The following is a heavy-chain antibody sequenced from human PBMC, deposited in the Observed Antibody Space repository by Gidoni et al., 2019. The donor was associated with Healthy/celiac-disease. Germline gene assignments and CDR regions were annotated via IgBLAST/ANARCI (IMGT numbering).Heavy chain of an antibody. CDR1: GFTFSSSG. Sequence: QVQLVESGGGVVQPGRSLGLSCAASGFTFSSSGMHWVRQAPGKGLEGVAVIWYDESNKYYADSVKGRFTISRDNSKNTLYLQMNSLRAEDTAVYYCAREMGYQLLQVYYYYYGMDVWGQGTTVTVSS. CDR3: AREMGYQLLQVYYYYYGMDV. V-gene: IGHV3-33*01. D-gene: IGHD2-2*01. CDR2: IWYDESNK. J-gene: IGHJ6*02.